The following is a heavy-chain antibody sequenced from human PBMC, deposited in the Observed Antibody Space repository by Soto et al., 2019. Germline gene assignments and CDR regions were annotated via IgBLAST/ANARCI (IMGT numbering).Heavy chain of an antibody. CDR1: CGSISSYY. Sequence: SETLSLTCTVSCGSISSYYWSWIRQPPGKGLEWIGYIYYSGSTDYNPSLKSRVTISVDTSKNQFSLKLSSVTAADTAVYYCARRYGPGFDYWGQGTLVTVSS. J-gene: IGHJ4*02. CDR3: ARRYGPGFDY. V-gene: IGHV4-59*08. CDR2: IYYSGST. D-gene: IGHD4-17*01.